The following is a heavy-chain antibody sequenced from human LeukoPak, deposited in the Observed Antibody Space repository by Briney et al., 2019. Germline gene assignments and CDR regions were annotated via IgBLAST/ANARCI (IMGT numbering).Heavy chain of an antibody. CDR2: IWYDGSNK. J-gene: IGHJ4*02. D-gene: IGHD6-19*01. Sequence: GGSLRLSCAASGFTFSRHGMHWVRQAPGKGVEWVAVIWYDGSNKYYEDSVKGRFTISRDNSKNTLYLQMNSLRAEDTAVYYCARDLEGSGPDYWGQGTLVTVSS. CDR1: GFTFSRHG. CDR3: ARDLEGSGPDY. V-gene: IGHV3-33*01.